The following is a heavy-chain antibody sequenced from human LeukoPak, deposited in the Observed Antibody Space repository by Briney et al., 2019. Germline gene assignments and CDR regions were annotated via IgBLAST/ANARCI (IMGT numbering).Heavy chain of an antibody. D-gene: IGHD1-26*01. CDR1: GFTFSSYA. J-gene: IGHJ3*02. Sequence: GGSLRLSCAASGFTFSSYAMSWVRQAPGKGLEWVSAISGSGGSTYYADSVKGRFTISRDNSKNSLYLQMNSLRAEDTAVYYCASSARAVGATRFDAFDIWGQGTMVTVSS. V-gene: IGHV3-23*01. CDR3: ASSARAVGATRFDAFDI. CDR2: ISGSGGST.